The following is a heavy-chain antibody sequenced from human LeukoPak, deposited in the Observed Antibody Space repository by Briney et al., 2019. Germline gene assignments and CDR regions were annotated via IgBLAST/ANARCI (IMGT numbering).Heavy chain of an antibody. Sequence: PGRSLRLSCAASGFTFDDYAMHWVRQAPGKGLEWVSGISWNSGSIGYADSVKGRFTISRDNAKNSLYLQMNSLRAEDTALYYCAKGGRRQQLAPDYWGQGTLVTVSS. CDR2: ISWNSGSI. J-gene: IGHJ4*02. D-gene: IGHD6-13*01. V-gene: IGHV3-9*01. CDR3: AKGGRRQQLAPDY. CDR1: GFTFDDYA.